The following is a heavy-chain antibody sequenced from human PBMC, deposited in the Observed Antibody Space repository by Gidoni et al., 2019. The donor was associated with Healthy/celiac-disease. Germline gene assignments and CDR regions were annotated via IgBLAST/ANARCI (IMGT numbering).Heavy chain of an antibody. CDR2: INPSGGST. Sequence: GAAVKVSCKASGYTFTSYYMHWVRQAPGQGLEWMGIINPSGGSTSYAQKFQGRVTMTRDTSTSTVYMELSSLRSEDTAVYYCAREAAAARDRYYYYGMDVWGQGTTVTVSS. V-gene: IGHV1-46*01. D-gene: IGHD6-13*01. CDR3: AREAAAARDRYYYYGMDV. CDR1: GYTFTSYY. J-gene: IGHJ6*02.